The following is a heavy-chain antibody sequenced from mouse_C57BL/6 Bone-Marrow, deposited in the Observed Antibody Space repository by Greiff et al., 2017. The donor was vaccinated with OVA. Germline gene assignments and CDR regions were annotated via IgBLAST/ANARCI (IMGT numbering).Heavy chain of an antibody. CDR1: GYTFTNYW. J-gene: IGHJ2*01. CDR3: ARVDYYGSSRDY. Sequence: QVQLQQSGAELVRPGTSVKMSCKASGYTFTNYWIGWAKQRPGHGLEWIGDIYPGGGYTNYNEKFKGKATLTADKSSSTAYMQFSSLTSEDSAIYYCARVDYYGSSRDYWGQGTTLTVSS. D-gene: IGHD1-1*01. V-gene: IGHV1-63*01. CDR2: IYPGGGYT.